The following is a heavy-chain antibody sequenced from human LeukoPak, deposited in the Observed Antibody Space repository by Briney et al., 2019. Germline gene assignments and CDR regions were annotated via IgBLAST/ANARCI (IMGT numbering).Heavy chain of an antibody. CDR1: GFTFSSYE. Sequence: PGGSLRLSCAASGFTFSSYEMNWVRQAPGKGLECVSYISSSGSTIYYADSVKGRFTISRDTAKNSLYLQMNSLRADDTAIYYCARVTLTGYYAFDYWGQGTLVTVSS. D-gene: IGHD3-9*01. J-gene: IGHJ4*02. CDR2: ISSSGSTI. V-gene: IGHV3-48*03. CDR3: ARVTLTGYYAFDY.